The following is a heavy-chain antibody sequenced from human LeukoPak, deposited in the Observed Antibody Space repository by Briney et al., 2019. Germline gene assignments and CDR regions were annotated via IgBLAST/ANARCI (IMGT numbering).Heavy chain of an antibody. Sequence: SETLSLACTVSGGSISNYYWTWVRQPPGRGLEWIGYIYYSGTTNYNPSLKSRVTISVDTSKNQFSLRLSSLTAADTAVYYCARGGVAAYVYWGQGTLVTVSS. CDR2: IYYSGTT. CDR3: ARGGVAAYVY. V-gene: IGHV4-59*01. D-gene: IGHD3-16*01. J-gene: IGHJ4*02. CDR1: GGSISNYY.